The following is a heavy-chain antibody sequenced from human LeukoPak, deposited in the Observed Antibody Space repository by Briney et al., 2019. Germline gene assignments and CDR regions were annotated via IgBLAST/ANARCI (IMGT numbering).Heavy chain of an antibody. CDR2: IYTSGST. CDR1: GGSISSYY. V-gene: IGHV4-4*09. D-gene: IGHD6-6*01. J-gene: IGHJ4*02. Sequence: SETLSLTCTVSGGSISSYYWSWIRQPPGKGLEWIGYIYTSGSTNYNPSLKSRVTISVDTSKNQFSLKLSSVTAADMAVYYCARHPSPWAYSSSEYYFDYWGQGTLVTVSS. CDR3: ARHPSPWAYSSSEYYFDY.